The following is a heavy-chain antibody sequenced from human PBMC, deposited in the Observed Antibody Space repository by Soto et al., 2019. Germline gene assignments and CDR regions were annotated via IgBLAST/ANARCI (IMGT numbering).Heavy chain of an antibody. V-gene: IGHV3-74*01. CDR3: VRDMRPVPWYGGISSAFDM. CDR2: TKTDGTT. CDR1: GFTFSRHW. D-gene: IGHD3-3*01. J-gene: IGHJ3*02. Sequence: GGALRLSCAASGFTFSRHWIHWVRQAPGQGLVWVSRTKTDGTTSFADSVRGRFTISRDNAENTLYLQMNSLRAEDTAVYYCVRDMRPVPWYGGISSAFDMWGQGTMVTVSS.